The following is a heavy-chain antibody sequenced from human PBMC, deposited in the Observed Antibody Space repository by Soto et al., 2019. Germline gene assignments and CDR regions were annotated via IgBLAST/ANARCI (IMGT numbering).Heavy chain of an antibody. D-gene: IGHD5-12*01. CDR1: GGGISSNSAA. CDR2: TYYRSKWYN. Sequence: PSQTLSLTGAISGGGISSNSAAWDWIRQSPSRGLEWLGRTYYRSKWYNDYAVSVKSRITINPDTSKNQFSLQLNSVTPEDTAVYYCARGLRGYSGYDYVGYYYYYGMDVWGQGTTVTVSS. V-gene: IGHV6-1*01. CDR3: ARGLRGYSGYDYVGYYYYYGMDV. J-gene: IGHJ6*02.